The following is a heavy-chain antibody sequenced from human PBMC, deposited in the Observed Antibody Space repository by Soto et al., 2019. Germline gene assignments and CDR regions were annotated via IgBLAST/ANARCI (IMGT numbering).Heavy chain of an antibody. D-gene: IGHD6-19*01. CDR3: ARGAALAGKLDL. CDR1: GFTFTSDS. CDR2: LSSHGRDI. J-gene: IGHJ4*02. Sequence: EVQLVESGGGLVKPGGSVRLSCEASGFTFTSDSMTWVRQAPGRGLEWVSSLSSHGRDIFYADSVKGRFTISRDNAKDSLHLQMNSLTGEDSAVYYCARGAALAGKLDLWGQGTLVTVSS. V-gene: IGHV3-21*06.